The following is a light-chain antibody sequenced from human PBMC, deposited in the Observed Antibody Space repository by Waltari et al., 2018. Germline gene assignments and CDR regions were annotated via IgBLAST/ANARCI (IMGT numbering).Light chain of an antibody. CDR3: QKYNSAPPGT. V-gene: IGKV1-27*01. CDR1: QGISNY. CDR2: AAS. J-gene: IGKJ1*01. Sequence: DLQMTQSPSSLSASVGARVTITCRASQGISNYLAWYQQKPGKVPKLLIYAASTLQSGVPSRFSGSGSGTDFTLTISSLQPEDVATYYCQKYNSAPPGTFGQGTKVEIK.